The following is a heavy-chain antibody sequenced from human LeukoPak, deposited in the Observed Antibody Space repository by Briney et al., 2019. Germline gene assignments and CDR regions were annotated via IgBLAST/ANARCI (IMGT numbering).Heavy chain of an antibody. J-gene: IGHJ4*02. D-gene: IGHD2-15*01. V-gene: IGHV4-59*01. Sequence: PSETLSLTCTVSGGSISSYYWSWIRQPPGKGLEWIGYMYYSGSTKYNPSLKSRVTISVDTSKNQFSLELSSVTAADTAVYYCASFPPEYCSGGSCYSWGQGTLVTVSS. CDR2: MYYSGST. CDR3: ASFPPEYCSGGSCYS. CDR1: GGSISSYY.